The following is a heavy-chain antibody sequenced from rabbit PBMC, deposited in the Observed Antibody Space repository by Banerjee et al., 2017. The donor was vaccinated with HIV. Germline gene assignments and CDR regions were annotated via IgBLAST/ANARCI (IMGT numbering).Heavy chain of an antibody. J-gene: IGHJ4*01. CDR2: IYTGSSGST. CDR3: AGDPWSGWNL. CDR1: GLDFSSSYW. Sequence: QEQLVESGGGLVQPEGSLTLTCKASGLDFSSSYWICWVRQAPGKGLEWIGCIYTGSSGSTYYASWAKGRFTISKTSSTTVTLQMTSLTAADTATYFCAGDPWSGWNLWGQGTLVTVS. V-gene: IGHV1S45*01. D-gene: IGHD4-1*01.